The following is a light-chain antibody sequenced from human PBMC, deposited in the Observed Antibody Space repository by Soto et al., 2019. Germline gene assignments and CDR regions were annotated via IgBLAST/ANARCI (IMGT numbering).Light chain of an antibody. CDR2: RND. J-gene: IGLJ1*01. CDR1: ISNIGNNY. V-gene: IGLV1-47*01. CDR3: AAWDDTVRSYV. Sequence: QSVLTQPPSVSGTPGETVTISCSGSISNIGNNYVYWFQQLPGTAPKVLSNRNDQRPSGVPDRFSSSKSGTSASLAISGLRSEDESQYYCAAWDDTVRSYVFGTGTKLTVL.